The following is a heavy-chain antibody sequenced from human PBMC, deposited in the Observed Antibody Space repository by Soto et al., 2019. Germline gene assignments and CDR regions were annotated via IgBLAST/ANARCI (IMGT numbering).Heavy chain of an antibody. CDR1: GGSISSYY. CDR2: INYSGST. Sequence: SETLSLTCTVSGGSISSYYWSWIRQPPGKGLEWIGYINYSGSTNYNPSLKSRVTISVDTSKNQFSLKLSSVTAADTAVYYCAILYGDLGYWGQGTLVTVSS. V-gene: IGHV4-59*01. CDR3: AILYGDLGY. J-gene: IGHJ4*02. D-gene: IGHD4-17*01.